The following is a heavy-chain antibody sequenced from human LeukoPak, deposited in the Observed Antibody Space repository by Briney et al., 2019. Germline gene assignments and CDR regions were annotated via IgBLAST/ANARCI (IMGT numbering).Heavy chain of an antibody. CDR3: ASGTTDIVVVPATLRNYYFDY. CDR2: IIPMFGTA. V-gene: IGHV1-69*06. J-gene: IGHJ4*02. CDR1: GCTFSSYE. D-gene: IGHD2-2*01. Sequence: GASVTVSCQASGCTFSSYEISWVRQAPGQGLEWMGGIIPMFGTAKYAQKFQGRVTIIADKSTSTAYMELSSLRSEDTAVYYCASGTTDIVVVPATLRNYYFDYWGQGTLVTVSS.